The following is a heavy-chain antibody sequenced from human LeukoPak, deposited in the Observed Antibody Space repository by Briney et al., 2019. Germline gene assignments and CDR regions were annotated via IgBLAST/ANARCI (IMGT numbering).Heavy chain of an antibody. CDR3: ANNVDATMARGYYYGMDV. J-gene: IGHJ6*02. D-gene: IGHD5-18*01. V-gene: IGHV4-34*01. CDR1: GGSFSGYY. CDR2: INHSGST. Sequence: PSETPSLTCAVYGGSFSGYYWSWIRQPPGKGLEWIGEINHSGSTNYNPSLKSRVTISVDTSKNQFSLKLSSLTAADTAVYCCANNVDATMARGYYYGMDVWGQGTTVTVSS.